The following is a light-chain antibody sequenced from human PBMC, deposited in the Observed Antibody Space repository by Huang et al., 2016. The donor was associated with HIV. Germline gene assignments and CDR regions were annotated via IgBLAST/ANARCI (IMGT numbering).Light chain of an antibody. CDR2: DAS. CDR1: QSVSSY. V-gene: IGKV3-11*01. CDR3: QQRSNCPWT. J-gene: IGKJ1*01. Sequence: EIVLTQSTATLSLSPGDRATLSCRASQSVSSYLAWYQQKPGQSPRLLIYDASNRATGIPARFSGSGSGTDFTLTISSLEPEDFAVYYCQQRSNCPWTFGQGTKVEIK.